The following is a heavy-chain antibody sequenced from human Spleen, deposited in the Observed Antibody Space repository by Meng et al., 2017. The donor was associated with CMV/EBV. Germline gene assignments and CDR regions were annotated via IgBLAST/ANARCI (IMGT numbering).Heavy chain of an antibody. V-gene: IGHV1-2*02. D-gene: IGHD1-1*01. CDR1: GYTFTSYG. Sequence: ASVKVSCKASGYTFTSYGISWVRQAPGQGLEWMGWINPNRGGTNYAQKFRGRVTMTRDTSITSAYMELSSLTSDDTAVYYCARDWNDAGVLDYWGQGTLVTVSS. CDR2: INPNRGGT. CDR3: ARDWNDAGVLDY. J-gene: IGHJ4*02.